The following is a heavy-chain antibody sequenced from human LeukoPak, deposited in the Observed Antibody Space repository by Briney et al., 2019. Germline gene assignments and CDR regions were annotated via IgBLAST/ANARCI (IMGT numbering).Heavy chain of an antibody. D-gene: IGHD3-22*01. CDR3: ARELRYDNSDSGAF. J-gene: IGHJ3*01. CDR1: GFTFTIFG. Sequence: GGSLRLSCAASGFTFTIFGLNWVRQAPGKGPGWVSYIDARSGITYYADSVQGRFTISRDNAKESVFLQMNSLRADDTAVYYCARELRYDNSDSGAFWGQGTVVTVSS. CDR2: IDARSGIT. V-gene: IGHV3-48*01.